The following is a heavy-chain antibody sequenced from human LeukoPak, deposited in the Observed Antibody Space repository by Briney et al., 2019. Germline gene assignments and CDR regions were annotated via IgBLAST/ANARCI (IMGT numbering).Heavy chain of an antibody. CDR1: GESFSGYY. CDR3: ARGLGIFGVSWFNP. CDR2: INHSGST. J-gene: IGHJ5*02. V-gene: IGHV4-34*01. D-gene: IGHD3-3*01. Sequence: SETLSLTCAVYGESFSGYYWSWIRQPPGKGPEWIGEINHSGSTNYNPSLKSRVTISVDTSKNQFSLKLSSVTAADTAVYYCARGLGIFGVSWFNPWGQGTLVTVSS.